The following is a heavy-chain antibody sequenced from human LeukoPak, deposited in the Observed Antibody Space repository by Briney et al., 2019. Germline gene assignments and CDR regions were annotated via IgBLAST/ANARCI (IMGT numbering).Heavy chain of an antibody. CDR1: GFTFSSYA. CDR3: AKVGAISGLDFES. CDR2: ISGSGGGT. D-gene: IGHD1-26*01. V-gene: IGHV3-23*01. J-gene: IGHJ4*02. Sequence: GGSLRLSCAASGFTFSSYAMSWVRQAPGKGLEWVSTISGSGGGTSYADSVKGRFTISRDNSKNTLFLQMSSLTTEDTAVYYCAKVGAISGLDFESWGQGALVTVSS.